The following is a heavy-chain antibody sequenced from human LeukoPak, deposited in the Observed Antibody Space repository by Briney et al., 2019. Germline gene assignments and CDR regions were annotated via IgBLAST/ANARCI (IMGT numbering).Heavy chain of an antibody. CDR1: PGSISRYY. V-gene: IGHV4-59*08. CDR2: IYYSGST. J-gene: IGHJ3*01. D-gene: IGHD5-18*01. CDR3: ARLQNRGFDYGYDDAFDV. Sequence: KSSETLSLTCTVSPGSISRYYWSWLRQPPGKGLEWLGHIYYSGSTEYSPSPKSRVTISVDTSENQVSLKVTSVTAADTAVYYCARLQNRGFDYGYDDAFDVWGQGTMVTVSS.